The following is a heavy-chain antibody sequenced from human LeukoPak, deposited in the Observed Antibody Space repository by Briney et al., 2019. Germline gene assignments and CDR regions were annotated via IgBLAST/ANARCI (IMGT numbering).Heavy chain of an antibody. J-gene: IGHJ4*02. CDR3: ARRIDY. CDR2: ISTSGST. Sequence: SETLSLTCTVSGGSISNYHWNWIRQPAGKGLQWIGHISTSGSTNYSPSLKSRVTMSIDTSKNQFSLNLSSVTAADTAVYYCARRIDYWGQGTLVTVSS. D-gene: IGHD2/OR15-2a*01. V-gene: IGHV4-4*07. CDR1: GGSISNYH.